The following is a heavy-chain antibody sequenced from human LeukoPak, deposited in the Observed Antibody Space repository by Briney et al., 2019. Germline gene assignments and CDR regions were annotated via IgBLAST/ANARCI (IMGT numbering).Heavy chain of an antibody. CDR1: GFTFSRHS. D-gene: IGHD3-22*01. CDR2: FGGSDGTT. V-gene: IGHV3-23*01. CDR3: AKRDSSGSYPYYFDS. Sequence: GGSLRLSCVTSGFTFSRHSMSWVRLAPGKGLEWVSAFGGSDGTTYYVDSVRGRFTISRDNSKDTLYLQMNSLRAEDTAVYYCAKRDSSGSYPYYFDSWGQGTLVTVSS. J-gene: IGHJ4*02.